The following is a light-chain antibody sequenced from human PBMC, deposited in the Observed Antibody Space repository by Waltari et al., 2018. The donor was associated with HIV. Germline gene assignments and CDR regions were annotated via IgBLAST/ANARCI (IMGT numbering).Light chain of an antibody. V-gene: IGKV3-15*01. CDR3: QQYNNWPPFT. Sequence: EVVMTQSPATLSVSPGESATLSCRASQSVTTKLAWYQQKPGQAPRLLIYGASTRAPGIPARFSGSGSGTEFTLTISSLQSEDFAVYYCQQYNNWPPFTFGPGTRVEIK. J-gene: IGKJ3*01. CDR1: QSVTTK. CDR2: GAS.